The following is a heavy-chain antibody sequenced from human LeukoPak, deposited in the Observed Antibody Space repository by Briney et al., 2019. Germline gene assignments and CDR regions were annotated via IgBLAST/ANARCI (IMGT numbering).Heavy chain of an antibody. CDR3: AKLKGQVTTWDS. D-gene: IGHD2-21*02. CDR1: GFIFSNNY. J-gene: IGHJ5*01. CDR2: IWPDESEK. V-gene: IGHV3-7*03. Sequence: GGSLRLSCAASGFIFSNNYMSWVRQAPGRGLEWLATIWPDESEKRYVDSLRGRVTISRDNVERSLYLQMNSLRAEDTAVYYCAKLKGQVTTWDSWGLGIRVTVSS.